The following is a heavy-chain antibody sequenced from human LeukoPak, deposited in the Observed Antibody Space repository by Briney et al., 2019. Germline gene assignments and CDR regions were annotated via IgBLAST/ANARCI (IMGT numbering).Heavy chain of an antibody. J-gene: IGHJ6*03. Sequence: PSETLSLTCTVSGGSISSGSYYWSWIRQPAGKGLEWIGRIYTSGSTNYNPSLKSRVTIPVDTSKNQFSLKLSSVTAADTAVYYCASQVVTALGYYYYYMDVWGKGTTVTVSS. CDR1: GGSISSGSYY. CDR3: ASQVVTALGYYYYYMDV. D-gene: IGHD2-21*02. V-gene: IGHV4-61*02. CDR2: IYTSGST.